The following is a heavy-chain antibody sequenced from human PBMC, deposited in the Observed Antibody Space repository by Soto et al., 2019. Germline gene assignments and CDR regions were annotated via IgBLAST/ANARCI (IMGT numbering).Heavy chain of an antibody. Sequence: SETLSLTCTVSGGSISSYYWRWIRQPPGKGLEWIGYIYYSGSTNYNPSLKSRVTISVDTSKNQFSLKLSSVTAADTAVYYCARRVFGASYYYYYMDVWGKGTTVTVSS. V-gene: IGHV4-59*08. CDR1: GGSISSYY. CDR2: IYYSGST. J-gene: IGHJ6*03. D-gene: IGHD3-3*01. CDR3: ARRVFGASYYYYYMDV.